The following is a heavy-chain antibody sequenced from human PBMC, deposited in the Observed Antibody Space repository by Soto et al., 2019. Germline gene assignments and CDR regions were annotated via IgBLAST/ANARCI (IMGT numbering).Heavy chain of an antibody. Sequence: QVQLQQWGAGLLKPSETLSLTCAVYGGSFSGYYWSWIRQPPGKGLEWIGEINHSGSTNYNPSLKSRVTISIYTSKNQFFLKLSSVTAADTAVYYCARNFDPWGQGTLVTVSS. J-gene: IGHJ5*02. CDR1: GGSFSGYY. CDR2: INHSGST. V-gene: IGHV4-34*01. CDR3: ARNFDP.